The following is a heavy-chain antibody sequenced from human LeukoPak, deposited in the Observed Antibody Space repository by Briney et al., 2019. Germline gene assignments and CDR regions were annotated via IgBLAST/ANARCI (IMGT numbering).Heavy chain of an antibody. CDR1: GFTFDDYT. V-gene: IGHV3-43*01. Sequence: PGGSLRLSCAAPGFTFDDYTMHWVRQAPGKGLEWVSLISRDGGSTYYADSVKGRFTISRDNSKNSLYLQMNSLRTEDTALYYCAKDSQGGGSYYFDYWGQGTLVTVSS. CDR2: ISRDGGST. D-gene: IGHD1-26*01. CDR3: AKDSQGGGSYYFDY. J-gene: IGHJ4*02.